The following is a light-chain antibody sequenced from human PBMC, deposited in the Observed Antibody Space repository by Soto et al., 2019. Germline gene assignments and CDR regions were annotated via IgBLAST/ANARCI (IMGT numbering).Light chain of an antibody. CDR1: QFLNDW. V-gene: IGKV1-5*03. CDR3: QQYNDISWT. J-gene: IGKJ1*01. CDR2: KVS. Sequence: DIQMTQSPRTLSASVGDRVTITCRASQFLNDWLGWYQKKPGRAPKLLIYKVSNLESGVPSRFSGSGYGTEFTLTISSLQPDDFATYYCQQYNDISWTFGQGTKVEMK.